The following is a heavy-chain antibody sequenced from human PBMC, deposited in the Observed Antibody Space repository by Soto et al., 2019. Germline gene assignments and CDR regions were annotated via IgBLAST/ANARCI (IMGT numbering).Heavy chain of an antibody. Sequence: EVQLLESGGGLVQPGGSLRLSCAPSGFTFSSYARSWVRQAPGKGLEWVSAISGSGDTTYNADSVKGRFTISRDNSKNMLYVQMNNLRADDTAVYYCVKEGGRVAGGDAFHLWGQGTMVTVSS. J-gene: IGHJ3*01. D-gene: IGHD6-19*01. CDR2: ISGSGDTT. CDR1: GFTFSSYA. V-gene: IGHV3-23*01. CDR3: VKEGGRVAGGDAFHL.